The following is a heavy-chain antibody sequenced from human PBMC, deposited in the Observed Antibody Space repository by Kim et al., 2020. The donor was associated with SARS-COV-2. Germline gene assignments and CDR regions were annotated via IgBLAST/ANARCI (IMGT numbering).Heavy chain of an antibody. CDR1: GGSFSGYY. CDR2: INHSGST. D-gene: IGHD3-22*01. V-gene: IGHV4-34*01. CDR3: ARGLQLSRSGYYYFDY. Sequence: SETLSLTCAVYGGSFSGYYWSWIRQPPGKGLEWIGEINHSGSTNYNPSLKSRVTISVDTSKNQFSLKLSSVTAADTAVYYCARGLQLSRSGYYYFDYWGQGTLVTVSS. J-gene: IGHJ4*02.